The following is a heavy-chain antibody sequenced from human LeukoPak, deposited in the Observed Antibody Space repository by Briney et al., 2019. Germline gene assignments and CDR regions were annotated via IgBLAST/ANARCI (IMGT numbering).Heavy chain of an antibody. D-gene: IGHD3-3*01. V-gene: IGHV3-15*01. CDR1: GFTFSNAW. CDR3: TTRLTIDY. Sequence: GGSLRLSCAASGFTFSNAWMSWVRQAPGKGLEWVGRIKRKTDGGATDYAAPVKGRFTISRDDSKNTLYLQMNSLKTEDTAVYYCTTRLTIDYWGQGTLVTVSS. J-gene: IGHJ4*02. CDR2: IKRKTDGGAT.